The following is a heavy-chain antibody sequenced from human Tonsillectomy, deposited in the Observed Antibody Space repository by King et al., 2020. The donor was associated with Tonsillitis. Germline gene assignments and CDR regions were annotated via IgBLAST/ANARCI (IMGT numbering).Heavy chain of an antibody. CDR3: ARESIGSVVVAANFWGGWFDP. Sequence: VQLVQSGAEVKKPGASVKVSCKASGYTFTSYGISWVRQAPGQGLEWMGWISAYNGNTNYAQKLQGRVTMTTDTSTSTAYMELRSLRSDDTAVYYCARESIGSVVVAANFWGGWFDPWGQGTLVTVSS. CDR1: GYTFTSYG. V-gene: IGHV1-18*04. CDR2: ISAYNGNT. D-gene: IGHD2-15*01. J-gene: IGHJ5*02.